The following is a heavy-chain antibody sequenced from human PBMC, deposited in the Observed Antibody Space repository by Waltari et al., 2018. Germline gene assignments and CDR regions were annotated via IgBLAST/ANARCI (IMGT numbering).Heavy chain of an antibody. D-gene: IGHD2-2*01. V-gene: IGHV3-30*04. CDR2: ISYDGSKK. CDR1: GFTFSSYA. Sequence: QVQLVESGGGVVQPGRSLRLSCAASGFTFSSYAMHWVRQAPGKGLEWVAVISYDGSKKYYVDSVKGRFTISRDNSKNTLYLQMNSLRAEDTAVYYCARAHIVVVPAAMLGLGDYWG. J-gene: IGHJ4*01. CDR3: ARAHIVVVPAAMLGLGDY.